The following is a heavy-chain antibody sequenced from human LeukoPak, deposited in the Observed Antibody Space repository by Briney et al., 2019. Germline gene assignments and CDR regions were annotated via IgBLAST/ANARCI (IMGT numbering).Heavy chain of an antibody. Sequence: GASVTVSCKASGYTFTDHYMHWVRQAPGQGLEWMGWINPNSGATGYAQKFQGRVTMTRDTSISTADMELNSLRSDDTAMYYCSRGSALNRAYSGYDPPFHYWGQGTLVAVSS. CDR1: GYTFTDHY. V-gene: IGHV1-2*02. D-gene: IGHD5-12*01. CDR3: SRGSALNRAYSGYDPPFHY. CDR2: INPNSGAT. J-gene: IGHJ4*02.